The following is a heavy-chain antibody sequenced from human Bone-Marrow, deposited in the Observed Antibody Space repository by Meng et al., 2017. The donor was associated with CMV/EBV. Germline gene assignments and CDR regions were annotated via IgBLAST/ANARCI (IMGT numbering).Heavy chain of an antibody. D-gene: IGHD2-2*01. Sequence: GESLKISCAPSGITFSTYTIHWVRQAPGKGLEWLSSISSSDDSIYYADFVKGRFTIYRDNAKNSLHLQMTSLRAGDTAVYYCRLVPAATSFSDFWGQGTLVTVSS. CDR2: ISSSDDSI. CDR3: RLVPAATSFSDF. CDR1: GITFSTYT. J-gene: IGHJ4*02. V-gene: IGHV3-21*01.